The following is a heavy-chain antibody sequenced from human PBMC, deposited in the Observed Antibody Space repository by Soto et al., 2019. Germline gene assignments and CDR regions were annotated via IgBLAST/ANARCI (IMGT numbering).Heavy chain of an antibody. CDR3: ARDVVGAQFDY. Sequence: GGSLRLSCAASGSTFRSYGMHWVRQAPGKGLEWVAAISYDGSNKNYVDSVKGRFTISRDNSENTLYLQMNSLRAEDTAVYYCARDVVGAQFDYWGQGTLVTVSS. CDR2: ISYDGSNK. J-gene: IGHJ4*02. D-gene: IGHD1-26*01. V-gene: IGHV3-30*03. CDR1: GSTFRSYG.